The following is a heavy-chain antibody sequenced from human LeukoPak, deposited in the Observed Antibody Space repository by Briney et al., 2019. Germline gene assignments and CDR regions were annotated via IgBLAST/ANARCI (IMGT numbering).Heavy chain of an antibody. V-gene: IGHV1-8*01. D-gene: IGHD3-9*01. CDR3: ARGDYDILTGYPPAVEGWFDP. Sequence: ASVKVSCKASGYTFTSYDINWVRQATGQGLEWMGWMNPNSGNTGYAQKFQGRVTMTRNTSISTAYMELSSLRSEDTAVYYCARGDYDILTGYPPAVEGWFDPWGQGTLVTVSS. J-gene: IGHJ5*02. CDR2: MNPNSGNT. CDR1: GYTFTSYD.